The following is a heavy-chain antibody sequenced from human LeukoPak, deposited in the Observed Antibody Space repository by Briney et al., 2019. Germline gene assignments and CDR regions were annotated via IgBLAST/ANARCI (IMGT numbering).Heavy chain of an antibody. V-gene: IGHV3-7*01. CDR3: AREVGYFDL. Sequence: GGSLRLSCAASGFTFSGYWMHWVRQAPGKGLEWVANIKQDGSEKYYVDSVKGRFTISRDNAKNSLYLQMNSLRAEDTAVYYCAREVGYFDLWGRGTLVTVSS. J-gene: IGHJ2*01. CDR2: IKQDGSEK. D-gene: IGHD2-15*01. CDR1: GFTFSGYW.